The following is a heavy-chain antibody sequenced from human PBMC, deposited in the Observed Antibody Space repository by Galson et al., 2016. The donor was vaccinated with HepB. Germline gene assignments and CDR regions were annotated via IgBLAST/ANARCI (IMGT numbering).Heavy chain of an antibody. CDR1: GFIVSNNY. CDR3: ADRHSQWPH. J-gene: IGHJ4*02. Sequence: SLRLSCAVSGFIVSNNYMIWVRQAPGKGLEWVSLIYSGGSTSYADSVKGRFTISRDSSQNTLYHQMNSLRAEDTAVYYCADRHSQWPHWGQGTLVTVSS. D-gene: IGHD6-19*01. CDR2: IYSGGST. V-gene: IGHV3-53*01.